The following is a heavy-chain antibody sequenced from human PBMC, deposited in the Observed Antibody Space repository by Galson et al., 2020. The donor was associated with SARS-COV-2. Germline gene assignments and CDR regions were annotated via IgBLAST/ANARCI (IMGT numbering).Heavy chain of an antibody. CDR2: IWSDGNHK. CDR3: ASSIVVAGAIDY. V-gene: IGHV3-33*01. Sequence: GESLKISCAASGFIFSNYGMHWVRQAPGKGLEWVAVIWSDGNHKYYGDSVKGRFTISRDNSKNTLNLQMSSLRDEDTAVYYCASSIVVAGAIDYWGQGTLVTVSS. J-gene: IGHJ4*02. D-gene: IGHD6-19*01. CDR1: GFIFSNYG.